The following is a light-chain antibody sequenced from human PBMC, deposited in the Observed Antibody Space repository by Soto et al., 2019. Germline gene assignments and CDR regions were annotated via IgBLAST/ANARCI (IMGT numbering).Light chain of an antibody. CDR2: DDS. Sequence: EIVLTQSPGILSLSPGDRATLSCRASQSVTSNYLAWYQQKPGQAPRLPIYDDSNRATGVPPRFSGSGSGTDFTLTISSLEPEDFAVYYCHQRSGWPLISFGQGTRLEIK. V-gene: IGKV3D-20*02. CDR1: QSVTSNY. J-gene: IGKJ5*01. CDR3: HQRSGWPLIS.